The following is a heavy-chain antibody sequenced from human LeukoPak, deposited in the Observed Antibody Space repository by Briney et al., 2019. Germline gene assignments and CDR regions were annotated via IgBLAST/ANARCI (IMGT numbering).Heavy chain of an antibody. J-gene: IGHJ3*02. D-gene: IGHD3-22*01. CDR1: GGSLSSGSYC. CDR3: ARDIDYYDSSGYYAAFDI. V-gene: IGHV4-61*02. CDR2: IYTSGST. Sequence: SQTLSLTCTVSGGSLSSGSYCWSWIRQPAGKRLGWIGRIYTSGSTNYNPSLKSRVTISVDTSKNQFSLKLSSVTAADTAVYYCARDIDYYDSSGYYAAFDIWGQGTMVTVSS.